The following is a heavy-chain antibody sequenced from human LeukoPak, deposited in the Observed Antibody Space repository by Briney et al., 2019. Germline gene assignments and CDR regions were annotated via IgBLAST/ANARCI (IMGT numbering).Heavy chain of an antibody. D-gene: IGHD6-19*01. CDR1: GFTFSSYG. J-gene: IGHJ1*01. Sequence: PGGSLRLSCAASGFTFSSYGMHWVRQAPGKGLEWVAVISYDGSNKYYADSVKGRFTISRDNSKNTLYLQINSLRAEDTAVYYCAKPSSPGRRIAVAGNKAYFQHWGQAPWSPSPQ. CDR3: AKPSSPGRRIAVAGNKAYFQH. V-gene: IGHV3-30*18. CDR2: ISYDGSNK.